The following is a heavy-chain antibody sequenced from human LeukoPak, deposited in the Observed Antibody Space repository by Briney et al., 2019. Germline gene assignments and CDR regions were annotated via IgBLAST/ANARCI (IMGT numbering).Heavy chain of an antibody. CDR3: AREGGDYLNWFDP. CDR1: GFTFSSYS. D-gene: IGHD4-17*01. J-gene: IGHJ5*02. CDR2: ISSSSSYI. V-gene: IGHV3-21*01. Sequence: PGGSLRLSCAASGFTFSSYSMNWVRQAPGKGLEWVSSISSSSSYIYYADSVKGRFTISRDNAKNSLYLQMNSLRAEDTAVYYCAREGGDYLNWFDPWGQGTLVTVSS.